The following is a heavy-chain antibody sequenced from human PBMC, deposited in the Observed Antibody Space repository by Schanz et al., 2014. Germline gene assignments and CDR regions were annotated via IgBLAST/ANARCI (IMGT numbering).Heavy chain of an antibody. CDR1: GFTVSSNY. V-gene: IGHV3-23*04. Sequence: VYLVESGGDLVKPGGSLRLSCAASGFTVSSNYMSWVRQAPGKGLEWVSAISGSGGSTVYADSVKGRFTISRDNSNNTVFLQMSRLRAEDTAVYYCARDGDFHYWGQGTLVTVSS. CDR3: ARDGDFHY. CDR2: ISGSGGST. J-gene: IGHJ4*02.